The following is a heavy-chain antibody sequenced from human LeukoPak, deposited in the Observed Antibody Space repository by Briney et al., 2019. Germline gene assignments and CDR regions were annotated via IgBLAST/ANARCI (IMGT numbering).Heavy chain of an antibody. CDR1: GYTFTSFG. D-gene: IGHD6-19*01. CDR2: ISAYNGNT. CDR3: ARYEQWLGHIWFDP. Sequence: GASVKVSCKASGYTFTSFGISWVRQAPGQGLEWMGWISAYNGNTNYAQKLQGRVTMTTDTSTSTAYMELRSLRSDDTAVYYCARYEQWLGHIWFDPWGQGTLVTVSS. J-gene: IGHJ5*02. V-gene: IGHV1-18*01.